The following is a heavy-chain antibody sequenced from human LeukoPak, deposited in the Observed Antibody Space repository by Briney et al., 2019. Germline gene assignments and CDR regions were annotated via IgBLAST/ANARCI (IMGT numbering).Heavy chain of an antibody. V-gene: IGHV3-23*01. CDR2: ISGSGDRL. D-gene: IGHD6-19*01. CDR3: ARDADLAVAADAFDI. Sequence: GGSLRLSCAGSGFTFSSYGMSWVRQAPGQGLEWGSAISGSGDRLYYADSMKGRFTISRDNAKNSLYLQMNSLRAEDTAVYYCARDADLAVAADAFDIWGQGTMVTVSS. CDR1: GFTFSSYG. J-gene: IGHJ3*02.